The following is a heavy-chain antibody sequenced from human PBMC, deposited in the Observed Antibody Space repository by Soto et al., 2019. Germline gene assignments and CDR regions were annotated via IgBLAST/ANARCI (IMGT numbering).Heavy chain of an antibody. CDR2: IDPKNGGT. Sequence: ASVNVSCKSSGYSISAYYIHWVRQAPGQGLEWMGWIDPKNGGTVSAQKFQGRLTMTRDTSISTVYMDLSGLTSDDTALYYCGRDDYGIFPYWGQGSLVTVSS. CDR1: GYSISAYY. V-gene: IGHV1-2*02. CDR3: GRDDYGIFPY. J-gene: IGHJ4*02. D-gene: IGHD3-10*01.